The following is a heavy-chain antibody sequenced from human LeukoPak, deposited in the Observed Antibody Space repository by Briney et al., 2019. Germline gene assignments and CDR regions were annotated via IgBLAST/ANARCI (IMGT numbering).Heavy chain of an antibody. D-gene: IGHD5-24*01. CDR3: ARCLGDGYNYYFDY. CDR1: GGSISGYY. Sequence: PLETLSLTCTVSGGSISGYYWSWIRQPPGKGLEWIGYIYYGGSTNYNPSLKSRVTISVDTSKNQFSLKLSSVTAADTAVYYCARCLGDGYNYYFDYWGQGTLVTVSS. J-gene: IGHJ4*02. V-gene: IGHV4-59*08. CDR2: IYYGGST.